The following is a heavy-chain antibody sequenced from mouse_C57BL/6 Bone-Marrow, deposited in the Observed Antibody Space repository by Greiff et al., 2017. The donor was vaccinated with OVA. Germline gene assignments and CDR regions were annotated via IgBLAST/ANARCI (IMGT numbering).Heavy chain of an antibody. CDR2: IFPGSGST. D-gene: IGHD3-3*01. CDR3: ARSKLGYYFDD. V-gene: IGHV1-9*01. CDR1: GYTFTGYW. Sequence: QVQLQQSGAELMKPGASVKLSCKASGYTFTGYWIEWVQQRPGHGLEWIGEIFPGSGSTNYNEKFKGKATFTVDKSSNTAYMQLSSLTTDDSSIYYCARSKLGYYFDDWGKGTTLTVSS. J-gene: IGHJ2*01.